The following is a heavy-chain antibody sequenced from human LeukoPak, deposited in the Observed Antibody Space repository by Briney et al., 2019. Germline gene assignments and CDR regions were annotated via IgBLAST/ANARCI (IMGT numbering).Heavy chain of an antibody. CDR3: AGGGTGDSDYYYYYYYMDV. CDR2: IYHRGNT. J-gene: IGHJ6*03. CDR1: GYSISSGYY. Sequence: KTSETLSLTCTVSGYSISSGYYWGWIRQPPGKGLEWIGSIYHRGNTYYNPSLKSRVTISVDTSKNHFSLKLSSVTAADTAVYYCAGGGTGDSDYYYYYYYMDVWGKGTTVTVSS. D-gene: IGHD7-27*01. V-gene: IGHV4-38-2*02.